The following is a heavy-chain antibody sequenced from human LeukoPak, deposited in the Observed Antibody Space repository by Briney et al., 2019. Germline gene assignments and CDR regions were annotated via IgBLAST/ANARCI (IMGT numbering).Heavy chain of an antibody. V-gene: IGHV3-7*01. CDR2: INLDGTEE. D-gene: IGHD3/OR15-3a*01. Sequence: GGSLRLSCAASGFVFSTYWMTWVRQAPGKGLEWVANINLDGTEEHYVDSFVKGRFTISRDNAKNSLYLPMNDLRVEDTAVYYCASGRHDFLHWGQGTLVTVSS. CDR1: GFVFSTYW. J-gene: IGHJ4*02. CDR3: ASGRHDFLH.